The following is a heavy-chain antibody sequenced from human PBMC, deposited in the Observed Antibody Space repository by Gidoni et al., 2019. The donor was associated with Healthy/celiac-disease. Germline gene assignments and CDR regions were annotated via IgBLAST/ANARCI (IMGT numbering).Heavy chain of an antibody. D-gene: IGHD3-22*01. CDR2: ISGSGGST. V-gene: IGHV3-23*01. CDR3: AKRLRSRGTMIVVARDDAFDI. Sequence: EVQLLESGGGLVQPGGSLRLSCAASGFTFSSYAMSWVRQAPGKGLEWVSAISGSGGSTYYADSVKGRFTISRDNSKNTLYLQMNSLRAEDTAVYYCAKRLRSRGTMIVVARDDAFDIWGQGTMVTVSS. CDR1: GFTFSSYA. J-gene: IGHJ3*02.